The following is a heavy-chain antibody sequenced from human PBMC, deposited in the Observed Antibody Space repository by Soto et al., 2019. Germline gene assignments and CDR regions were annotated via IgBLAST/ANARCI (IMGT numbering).Heavy chain of an antibody. V-gene: IGHV4-31*02. CDR2: IYYSGST. CDR1: GGSISSFLYY. Sequence: SETLSLTWTVSGGSISSFLYYWSWIRQHPGKGLEWIGYIYYSGSTYYNPSLKSRVTISVDTSKNQFSLKLSSVTAADTAVYYCAGVSGYDYWVNYYYYYIDVWGKGTTVTV. CDR3: AGVSGYDYWVNYYYYYIDV. D-gene: IGHD5-12*01. J-gene: IGHJ6*03.